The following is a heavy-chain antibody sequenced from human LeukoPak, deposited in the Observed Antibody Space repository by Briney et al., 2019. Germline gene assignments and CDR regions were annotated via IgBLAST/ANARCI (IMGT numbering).Heavy chain of an antibody. CDR1: GFTFGDYA. Sequence: GGSLRLSCTASGFTFGDYAMSWFRQAPGKGLEWVGFIRSKAYGGTTEYAASVKGRFTISRDDSKSIAYLQMSSLKTEDTAVYYCTSPSPTSHYYDFWSGPHDAFDIWAKGQWSPSLQ. J-gene: IGHJ3*02. CDR2: IRSKAYGGTT. CDR3: TSPSPTSHYYDFWSGPHDAFDI. D-gene: IGHD3-3*01. V-gene: IGHV3-49*03.